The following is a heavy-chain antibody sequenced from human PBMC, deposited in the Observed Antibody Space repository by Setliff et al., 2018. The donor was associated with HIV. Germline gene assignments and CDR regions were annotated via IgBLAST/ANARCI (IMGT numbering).Heavy chain of an antibody. V-gene: IGHV4-59*11. CDR2: IYHSGST. Sequence: PSETLSLTCTVSGGSISSHYWSWIRQPPGKGLEWIGHIYHSGSTNYSPSLRSRVTISVDTAKNQVSLNLRSVTAADTAVYYCARNPPYCHSNTCQWGFFMDVWGKGTTVTVSS. J-gene: IGHJ6*03. D-gene: IGHD2-21*01. CDR1: GGSISSHY. CDR3: ARNPPYCHSNTCQWGFFMDV.